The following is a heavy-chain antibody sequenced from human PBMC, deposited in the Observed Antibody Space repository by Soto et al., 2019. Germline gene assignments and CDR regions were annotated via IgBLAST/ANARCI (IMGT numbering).Heavy chain of an antibody. J-gene: IGHJ4*02. CDR2: IWYDGSNK. Sequence: QVQLVESGGGVVQPGRSLRLSCAASGFTFSSYGMHWVRQAPGKALEWVAVIWYDGSNKYYADSVKGRVTISRDNSKNTRYLQMNSLRAEDTAVYYCARDQGGGYSFPDYYFDYWGQGTLVTVSS. V-gene: IGHV3-33*01. D-gene: IGHD5-18*01. CDR3: ARDQGGGYSFPDYYFDY. CDR1: GFTFSSYG.